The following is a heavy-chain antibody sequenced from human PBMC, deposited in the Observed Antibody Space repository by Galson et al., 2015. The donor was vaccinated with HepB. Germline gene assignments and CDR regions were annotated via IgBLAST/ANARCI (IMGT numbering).Heavy chain of an antibody. CDR1: GFTFYVYT. V-gene: IGHV3-23*01. J-gene: IGHJ4*02. Sequence: SLRLSCAASGFTFYVYTMNWVRQAPGKGLEWVSAIRGSGTGTYYADSVKGRFTISRDDSKNTVFLQLNSLRAEDTALYYCAKDSGFGGEHYWGQGILVTVSS. CDR3: AKDSGFGGEHY. CDR2: IRGSGTGT. D-gene: IGHD3-16*01.